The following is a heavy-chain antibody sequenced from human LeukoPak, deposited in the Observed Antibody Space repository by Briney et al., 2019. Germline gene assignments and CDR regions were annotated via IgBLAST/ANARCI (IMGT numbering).Heavy chain of an antibody. CDR1: SGSISSFY. V-gene: IGHV4-39*01. CDR2: FYYSGNT. CDR3: TRYGDRGNREFDY. Sequence: PSETLSLTCTVSSGSISSFYWGWIRQPPGKGLEWIASFYYSGNTYYNPSLQSRASISVDTSRSQFSLNLNSVTAADTAVYYCTRYGDRGNREFDYWGQGTLVTVSS. J-gene: IGHJ4*02. D-gene: IGHD2-21*02.